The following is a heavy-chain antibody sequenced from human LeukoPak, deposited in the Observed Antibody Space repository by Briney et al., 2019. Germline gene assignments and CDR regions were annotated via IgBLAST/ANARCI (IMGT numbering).Heavy chain of an antibody. V-gene: IGHV3-48*02. J-gene: IGHJ2*01. CDR3: ARGRLTCSGGSCYSWYFDL. CDR2: IISSGTSI. Sequence: GGSLRLSCAASGFTFSSYSMNWVRQAPGNGLERVSIIISSGTSIYYADSVKGRLTISRDNAKNSLYLQMNSLRDEDTAVYYCARGRLTCSGGSCYSWYFDLWGRGTLVTVSS. D-gene: IGHD2-15*01. CDR1: GFTFSSYS.